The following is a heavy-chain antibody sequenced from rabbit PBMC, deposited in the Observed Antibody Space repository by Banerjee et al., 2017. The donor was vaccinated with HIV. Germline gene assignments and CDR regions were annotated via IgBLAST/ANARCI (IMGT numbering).Heavy chain of an antibody. D-gene: IGHD4-2*01. CDR3: AREIAGVAESFNL. V-gene: IGHV1S45*01. J-gene: IGHJ4*01. Sequence: QEQLEESGGDLVKPEGSLTLTCTASGFSFSSYWMCWVRQAPGKGLEWIGCIATGSSGSTYYASWAKGRFTISKTSSTTVTLQMTSLTAADTATYFCAREIAGVAESFNLWGPGTLVTVS. CDR2: IATGSSGST. CDR1: GFSFSSYW.